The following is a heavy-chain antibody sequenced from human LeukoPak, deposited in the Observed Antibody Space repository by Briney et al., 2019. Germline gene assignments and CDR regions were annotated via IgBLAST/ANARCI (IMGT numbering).Heavy chain of an antibody. CDR1: GYTFTGFY. V-gene: IGHV1-2*02. D-gene: IGHD4-17*01. CDR3: ARDHSAQGPYGDYARGGTGYFDY. J-gene: IGHJ4*02. CDR2: INPYSGDT. Sequence: GASVKVSCKASGYTFTGFYMHWVRQAPGQGLEWMGWINPYSGDTNFAQKFQGRVTMTRDTSILTAYMELSRLRSDDTAVYYCARDHSAQGPYGDYARGGTGYFDYWGQGTLVTVSS.